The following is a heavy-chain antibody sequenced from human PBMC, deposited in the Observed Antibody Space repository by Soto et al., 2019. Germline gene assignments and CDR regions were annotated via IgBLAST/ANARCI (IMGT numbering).Heavy chain of an antibody. CDR1: GFAFSTYW. CDR2: INSDGSTT. J-gene: IGHJ3*02. CDR3: ARVAGAAMVADAFDI. Sequence: GGSLRLSCAASGFAFSTYWMHWVRQAPGKGLVWVSRINSDGSTTNYADSVKGRFTISRDNAKNTLYLQMNSLRVEDTAVYLCARVAGAAMVADAFDIWGQGTMVTVSS. V-gene: IGHV3-74*01. D-gene: IGHD2-2*01.